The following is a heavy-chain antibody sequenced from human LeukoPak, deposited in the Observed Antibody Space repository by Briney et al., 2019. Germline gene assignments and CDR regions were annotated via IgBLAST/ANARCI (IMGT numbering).Heavy chain of an antibody. CDR3: ARVKAVAGRNYYGMDV. D-gene: IGHD6-19*01. J-gene: IGHJ6*02. CDR1: GYTFTGYY. CDR2: INPNSGGT. Sequence: ASVKVSCKASGYTFTGYYMRWVRQAPGQGLEWMGWINPNSGGTNYAQKFQGWVTMTRDTSISTAYMELSRLRSDDTAVYYCARVKAVAGRNYYGMDVWGQGTTVTVSS. V-gene: IGHV1-2*04.